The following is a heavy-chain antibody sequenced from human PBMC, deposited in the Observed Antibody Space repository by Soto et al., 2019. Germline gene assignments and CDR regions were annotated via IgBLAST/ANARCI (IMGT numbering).Heavy chain of an antibody. V-gene: IGHV3-23*01. CDR1: GFTFSSYA. Sequence: GGSLRLSCAASGFTFSSYAMSWVRQAPGKGLEWVSAISGSGGSTYYADSVKGRFTISRDNSKNTLYLQMNSLRAEDTAVYYCAKVGRPYYYGSGSYLPQGYWGQGTLVTVSS. CDR2: ISGSGGST. D-gene: IGHD3-10*01. CDR3: AKVGRPYYYGSGSYLPQGY. J-gene: IGHJ4*02.